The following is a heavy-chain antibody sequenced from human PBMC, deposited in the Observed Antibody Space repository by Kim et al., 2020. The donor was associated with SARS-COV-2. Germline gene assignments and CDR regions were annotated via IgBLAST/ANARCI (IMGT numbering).Heavy chain of an antibody. J-gene: IGHJ6*02. CDR2: IYYSGST. Sequence: SETLSLTCTVSGGSISSSSYYWGWIRQPPGKVLEWIGSIYYSGSTYYNPSLKSRVTISVDTSKNQFSLKLSSVTAADTAVYYCARLQLARDYYYYGMDVWGQGTTVTVSS. CDR1: GGSISSSSYY. D-gene: IGHD5-18*01. CDR3: ARLQLARDYYYYGMDV. V-gene: IGHV4-39*01.